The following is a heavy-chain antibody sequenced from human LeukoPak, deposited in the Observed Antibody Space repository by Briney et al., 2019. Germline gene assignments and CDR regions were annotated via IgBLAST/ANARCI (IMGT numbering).Heavy chain of an antibody. CDR2: IIPILGIA. J-gene: IGHJ4*02. CDR3: ARTYCSSTSCYVKATYFDY. V-gene: IGHV1-69*04. CDR1: GGTFSSYA. Sequence: EASVKVSCKASGGTFSSYAISWVRQAPGQGLEWMGRIIPILGIANYAQKFQGRVTITADKSTSTAYMELSSLRSEDTAVYYCARTYCSSTSCYVKATYFDYWGQGTLVTASS. D-gene: IGHD2-2*01.